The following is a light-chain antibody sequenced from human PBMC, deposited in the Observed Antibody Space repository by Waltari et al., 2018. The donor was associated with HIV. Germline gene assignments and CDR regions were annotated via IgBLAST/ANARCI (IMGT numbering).Light chain of an antibody. Sequence: QSALTQPRSVSGSPGQSVTISCTGTSSDVGGYKYVSWYQQHQAKAPKLMLYDVPKRPSGVPVRFSCSRSVSTASLTISGLESEDEADYYCCSYAGSYTVVFGGGTKLTVL. CDR2: DVP. CDR1: SSDVGGYKY. J-gene: IGLJ3*02. CDR3: CSYAGSYTVV. V-gene: IGLV2-11*01.